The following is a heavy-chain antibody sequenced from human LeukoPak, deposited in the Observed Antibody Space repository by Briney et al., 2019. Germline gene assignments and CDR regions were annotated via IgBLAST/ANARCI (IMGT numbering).Heavy chain of an antibody. CDR1: VYRLTGYY. J-gene: IGHJ2*01. Sequence: GASVKVSCKASVYRLTGYYMHWVRQAPGQGFEWVGWINPNSGGTNYAQKSEGRVTRTTDTCISTAYMEQSRLKSDDTAVYYGSRVYCGSIDCPVDFDLWGRLTLVTV. CDR3: SRVYCGSIDCPVDFDL. CDR2: INPNSGGT. V-gene: IGHV1-2*02. D-gene: IGHD2-2*01.